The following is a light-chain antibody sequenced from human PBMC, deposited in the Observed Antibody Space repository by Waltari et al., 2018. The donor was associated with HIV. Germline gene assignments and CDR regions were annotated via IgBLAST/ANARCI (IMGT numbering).Light chain of an antibody. CDR3: CSYVGSYTPSV. CDR1: SSDVGGYNS. J-gene: IGLJ1*01. Sequence: QSALTQPRSVSGSPGQSVTISCTGTSSDVGGYNSVSWYQQHPGEAPKLMIYDVSKRPSGVPDRFSGSKSCNTASLTISGLQAEDEADYCCCSYVGSYTPSVFGTGTQVTVL. CDR2: DVS. V-gene: IGLV2-11*01.